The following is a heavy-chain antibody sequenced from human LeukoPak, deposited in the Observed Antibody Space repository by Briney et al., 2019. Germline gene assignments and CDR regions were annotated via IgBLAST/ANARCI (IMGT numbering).Heavy chain of an antibody. V-gene: IGHV4-38-2*01. CDR2: IYHSGST. CDR1: GYSINSGYY. CDR3: PRTFFTTTFCHLEL. J-gene: IGHJ2*01. Sequence: SETLSLTCDVSGYSINSGYYWGWIRQPPGKGLEWIGSIYHSGSTYYNASLKSRVSISVDTSRNYFSLKLSSVTAADTAVYFCPRTFFTTTFCHLELWGLGALVIVSS. D-gene: IGHD2/OR15-2a*01.